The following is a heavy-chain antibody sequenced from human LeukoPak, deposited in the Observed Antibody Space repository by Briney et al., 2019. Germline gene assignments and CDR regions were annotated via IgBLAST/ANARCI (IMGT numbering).Heavy chain of an antibody. CDR2: IRYDGSNK. Sequence: GGSLRLSCAASGFTFSSYGMHWVRQAPGKGLEWVAFIRYDGSNKYYADSVKGRFTISRDNSKNTLYLQMNSLRAEDTAVYYCAARRLTMTTEIDYWGQGTLVTVSS. V-gene: IGHV3-30*02. D-gene: IGHD4-17*01. CDR1: GFTFSSYG. CDR3: AARRLTMTTEIDY. J-gene: IGHJ4*02.